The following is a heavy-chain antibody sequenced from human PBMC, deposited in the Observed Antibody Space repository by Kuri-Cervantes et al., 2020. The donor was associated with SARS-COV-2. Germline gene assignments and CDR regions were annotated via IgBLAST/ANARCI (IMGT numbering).Heavy chain of an antibody. D-gene: IGHD6-13*01. J-gene: IGHJ6*03. Sequence: GESLKISCAASGFTFDDYGMSWVRQAPGKGLEWVSGINWNGGSTGYADSVKGRFTISRDNAKNSLYLQMNSLRAEDTALYYCARDPAAGLYYYYMDVWGKGTTVTVSS. CDR3: ARDPAAGLYYYYMDV. V-gene: IGHV3-20*04. CDR1: GFTFDDYG. CDR2: INWNGGST.